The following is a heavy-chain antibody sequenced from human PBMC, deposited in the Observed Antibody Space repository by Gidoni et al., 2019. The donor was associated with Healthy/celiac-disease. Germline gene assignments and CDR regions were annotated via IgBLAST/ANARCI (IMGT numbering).Heavy chain of an antibody. D-gene: IGHD6-13*01. CDR2: IKSKPDGGTT. J-gene: IGHJ6*02. Sequence: EVQLVESGGGVVQPGGSLRLYCAASGFACSKAGLSWVRQAPGKGLEWVGRIKSKPDGGTTDYAAPVKGRFTISRDDSKITLYLQMNSLKTEDTAVYYCTTGGTDSSSWYYYYGMDVWGQGTTVTVSS. CDR1: GFACSKAG. CDR3: TTGGTDSSSWYYYYGMDV. V-gene: IGHV3-15*01.